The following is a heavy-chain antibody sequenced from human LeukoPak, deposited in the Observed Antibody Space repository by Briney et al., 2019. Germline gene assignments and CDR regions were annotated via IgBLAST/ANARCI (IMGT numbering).Heavy chain of an antibody. CDR3: ARDGSRYYYDSSSFDY. D-gene: IGHD3-22*01. CDR1: GFNVSSNY. J-gene: IGHJ4*02. V-gene: IGHV3-66*01. Sequence: GGSLRLSCAASGFNVSSNYMSWVRQAPGKGLEWVAVIYSGGSTYYADSVKGRFTISRDNSKNTLYLQMNSLRAEDTAIYYCARDGSRYYYDSSSFDYWGQGTLVTVSS. CDR2: IYSGGST.